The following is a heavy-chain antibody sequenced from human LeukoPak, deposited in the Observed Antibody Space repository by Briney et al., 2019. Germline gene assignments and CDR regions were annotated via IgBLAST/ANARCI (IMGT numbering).Heavy chain of an antibody. V-gene: IGHV3-30*18. D-gene: IGHD6-13*01. Sequence: QPGRSLRLSCAASGFTFSSYGMHWVRQAPAKGLEWVAVISYDGSNKYYADSVKGRFTISRDNSKNTLYLQMNSLRAEDTAVYYCAKDFLSGGSSWYSDAFDIWGQGTMVTVSA. CDR1: GFTFSSYG. J-gene: IGHJ3*02. CDR3: AKDFLSGGSSWYSDAFDI. CDR2: ISYDGSNK.